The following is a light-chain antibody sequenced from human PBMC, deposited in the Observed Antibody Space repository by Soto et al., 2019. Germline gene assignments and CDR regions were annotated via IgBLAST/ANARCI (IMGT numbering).Light chain of an antibody. J-gene: IGKJ1*01. CDR1: QSINTW. CDR2: TAS. CDR3: QQHESYPRT. V-gene: IGKV1-5*03. Sequence: DIQMTQSPSTLSASVGDRVTNTCRASQSINTWLAWYQQKPGKAPRLLIYTASSLESGVPSRFSGSGSGTEFTLTISSLQPDDFATYYCQQHESYPRTFGQGTKVEIK.